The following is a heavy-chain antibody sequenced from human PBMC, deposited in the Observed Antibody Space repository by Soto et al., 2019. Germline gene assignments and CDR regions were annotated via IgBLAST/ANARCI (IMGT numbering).Heavy chain of an antibody. CDR1: GSSLTNYW. V-gene: IGHV5-51*01. CDR2: IYPADSDT. D-gene: IGHD6-19*01. J-gene: IGHJ4*02. Sequence: WESLKISCRASGSSLTNYWSRWVRQMPGKGLKLMGIIYPADSDTRYIPSFQGQVTISADKSISTAYLQWSSLKASDTAMFHCARVRYNTGRYDLDYWGQGTPVTVSS. CDR3: ARVRYNTGRYDLDY.